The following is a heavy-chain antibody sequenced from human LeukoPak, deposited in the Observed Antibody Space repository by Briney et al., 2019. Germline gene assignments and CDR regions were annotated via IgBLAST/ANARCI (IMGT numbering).Heavy chain of an antibody. J-gene: IGHJ5*01. CDR2: IKQDGSEK. Sequence: GGSLRLYCAASGFTFSRHWMSWVRQAPGKGLEWVANIKQDGSEKHYVDSVKGRFTISRDNAKNSLYLQMDSLRAEDTAIYYCARDATAGYSVNWFDPWGQGTLVTVSS. V-gene: IGHV3-7*03. CDR1: GFTFSRHW. D-gene: IGHD5/OR15-5a*01. CDR3: ARDATAGYSVNWFDP.